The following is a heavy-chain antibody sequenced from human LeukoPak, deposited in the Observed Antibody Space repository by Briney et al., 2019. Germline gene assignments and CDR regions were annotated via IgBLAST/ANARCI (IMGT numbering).Heavy chain of an antibody. CDR2: MNPNSGNT. V-gene: IGHV1-8*01. J-gene: IGHJ6*03. CDR1: GYTFTSYD. Sequence: ASVKVSCKASGYTFTSYDINWVRQATGQGLEWMGWMNPNSGNTGYAQKFQGRVTMTRNTSISTAYMELSRLRSDDTAVYYCARDGEYSSSWYYYYYYMDVWGKGTTVTVSS. D-gene: IGHD6-13*01. CDR3: ARDGEYSSSWYYYYYYMDV.